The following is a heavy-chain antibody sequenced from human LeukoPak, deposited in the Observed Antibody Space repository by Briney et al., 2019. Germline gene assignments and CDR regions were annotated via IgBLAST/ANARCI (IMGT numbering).Heavy chain of an antibody. CDR2: INPNSGGT. CDR1: GYTFTGYY. V-gene: IGHV1-2*02. J-gene: IGHJ4*02. D-gene: IGHD3-10*01. CDR3: ASAEYGSGSEFDY. Sequence: ASVKVSCKASGYTFTGYYMHWVRQAPGQGLEWMGWINPNSGGTNYAQKFQGRVTMTRDTSISTAYMELSRLRSDDTAVYYCASAEYGSGSEFDYWGQGTLVTVSS.